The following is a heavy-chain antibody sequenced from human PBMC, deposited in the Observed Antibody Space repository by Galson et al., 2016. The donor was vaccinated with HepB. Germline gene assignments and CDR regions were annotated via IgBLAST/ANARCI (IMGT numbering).Heavy chain of an antibody. V-gene: IGHV4-34*01. CDR3: ARVRVQWLVRPSPLDY. Sequence: ETLSLTCAVYGGSISGYYWNWIRQPPGKGLEWIGEINHGGTTRYNPSLSSRVTISVDTSKNQFSLNLSYLTAADTAVYYCARVRVQWLVRPSPLDYGGQGTLVTVSA. CDR1: GGSISGYY. J-gene: IGHJ4*02. D-gene: IGHD6-19*01. CDR2: INHGGTT.